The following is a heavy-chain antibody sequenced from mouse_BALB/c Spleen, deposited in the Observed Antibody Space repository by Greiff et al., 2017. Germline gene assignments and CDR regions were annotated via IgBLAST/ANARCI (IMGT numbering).Heavy chain of an antibody. J-gene: IGHJ2*01. CDR2: IVPANGNT. D-gene: IGHD4-1*01. CDR1: GFNIKDTY. V-gene: IGHV14-3*02. Sequence: EVQLQQSGAELVKPGASVKLSCTASGFNIKDTYMHWVKQRPEQGLEWIGRIVPANGNTNYDPKFQGKATITTDTSSNTAYLQLSSLTSEDTAVYYCAPWDDYFDYWGQGTTLTVSS. CDR3: APWDDYFDY.